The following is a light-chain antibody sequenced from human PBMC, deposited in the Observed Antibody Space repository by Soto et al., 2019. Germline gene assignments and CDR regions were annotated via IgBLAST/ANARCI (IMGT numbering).Light chain of an antibody. CDR3: AAWDDSLNAYV. CDR1: SSNIGCNT. J-gene: IGLJ1*01. Sequence: QSVLTQPPSASGTPGQRVTISCSGSSSNIGCNTVNWYQQLPGTAPKLLIYSNNQRPSGVPDRFSGSKSGTSASLAISGLQSEDEADYYCAAWDDSLNAYVFGTGTKLTVL. V-gene: IGLV1-44*01. CDR2: SNN.